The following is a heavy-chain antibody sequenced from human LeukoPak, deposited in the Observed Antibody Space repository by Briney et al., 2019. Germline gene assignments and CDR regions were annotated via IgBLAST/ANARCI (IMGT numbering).Heavy chain of an antibody. CDR3: TVIAAARIPY. D-gene: IGHD6-13*01. CDR1: GYTFTGYY. CDR2: INPTSGGT. Sequence: VASVKVSCKASGYTFTGYYMHWVRQAPGQGLEWMGRINPTSGGTNYAPKFQGRVTMPRETPISTAYLELSRLITDATAVYFFTVIAAARIPYWGEGTLVSVSS. J-gene: IGHJ4*02. V-gene: IGHV1-2*06.